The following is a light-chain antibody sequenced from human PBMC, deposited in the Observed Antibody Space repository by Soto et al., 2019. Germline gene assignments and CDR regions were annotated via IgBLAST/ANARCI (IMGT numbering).Light chain of an antibody. V-gene: IGKV1-39*01. CDR1: QRIDNF. J-gene: IGKJ1*01. Sequence: DIQMTQSPSFLSASVVGRVTITCRASQRIDNFLNWYQQKPGKAPKLLIFAASSLQSGVPSRFSGSRSGPDFTLTISSLQPEDFATYYCQQSYSSPPTFGQGTMVDIK. CDR2: AAS. CDR3: QQSYSSPPT.